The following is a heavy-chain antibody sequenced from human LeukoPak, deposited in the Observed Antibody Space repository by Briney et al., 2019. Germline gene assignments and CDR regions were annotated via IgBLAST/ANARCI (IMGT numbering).Heavy chain of an antibody. J-gene: IGHJ6*02. CDR1: GDSVSSNSAA. CDR2: TYYRSKWYN. CDR3: ARVIGSYSSFPMDV. Sequence: SQTLSLTCAISGDSVSSNSAAWNWIRQSPSRDLEWLGRTYYRSKWYNDYAVSVKSRITINPGTSKNQFSLQLNSVTPEDTAVYYCARVIGSYSSFPMDVWGQGTTVTVSS. V-gene: IGHV6-1*01. D-gene: IGHD6-19*01.